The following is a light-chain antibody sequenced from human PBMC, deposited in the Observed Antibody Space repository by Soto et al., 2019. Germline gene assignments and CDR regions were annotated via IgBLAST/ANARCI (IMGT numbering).Light chain of an antibody. V-gene: IGKV1-5*03. J-gene: IGKJ1*01. CDR2: KAS. Sequence: DIQMTQSPSTLSASVGDRVTITCRASQSISSWLAWYQQKPGKAPKLLIYKASSLESGVPSRFSGSGSGTEFTLTICILQPDDFATYYCQQYNSYLTFGQGTKVEIK. CDR3: QQYNSYLT. CDR1: QSISSW.